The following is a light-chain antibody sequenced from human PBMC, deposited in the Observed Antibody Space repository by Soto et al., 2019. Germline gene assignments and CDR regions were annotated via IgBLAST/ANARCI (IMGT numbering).Light chain of an antibody. CDR3: QQYNSYPLT. J-gene: IGKJ4*01. Sequence: DIQMTQSPSSLSASLGDRVTISCRASQDIGNHLAWFQQKPGKVPKSLIYAASTLQSGVPSKFSGSGSGTDFTLTISSLQPEDFATYYCQQYNSYPLTFGGGTKVEV. V-gene: IGKV1-16*02. CDR1: QDIGNH. CDR2: AAS.